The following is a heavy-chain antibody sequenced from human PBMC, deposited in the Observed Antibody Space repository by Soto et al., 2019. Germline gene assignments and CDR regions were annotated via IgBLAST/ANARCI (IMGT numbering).Heavy chain of an antibody. V-gene: IGHV3-66*01. CDR3: ACFGGDYDSSGHDAFDI. Sequence: GESLKISCAASGFTVSSNYMSWVRQAPGKGLEWVSVIYSGGSTYYADSGKVRFTISRDNSKNTLYLQMNSLRAEDTAVYDCACFGGDYDSSGHDAFDIWGQGTLVTVSS. CDR2: IYSGGST. CDR1: GFTVSSNY. D-gene: IGHD3-22*01. J-gene: IGHJ3*02.